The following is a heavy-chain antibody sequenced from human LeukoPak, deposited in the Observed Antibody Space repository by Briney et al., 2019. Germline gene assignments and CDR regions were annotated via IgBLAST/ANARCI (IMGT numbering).Heavy chain of an antibody. CDR3: ARDAATIDFYAFDI. Sequence: TSETLSLTCAVYGGSFSGYYWSWIRQPPGKGLEGIGEINHSGSTNYNPSLKSRVTISVDTSKNQFSLKLSSVTAADTAVYYCARDAATIDFYAFDIWGQGTLVTVSS. CDR1: GGSFSGYY. V-gene: IGHV4-34*01. CDR2: INHSGST. J-gene: IGHJ3*02. D-gene: IGHD1-26*01.